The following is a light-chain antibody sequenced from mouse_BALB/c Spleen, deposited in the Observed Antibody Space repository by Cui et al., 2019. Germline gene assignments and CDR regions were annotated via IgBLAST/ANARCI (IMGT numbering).Light chain of an antibody. CDR2: KAS. CDR3: QQGQSYPRT. CDR1: QNINVW. Sequence: DIQMNQSPSSLSASLGDTITITCHASQNINVWLSWYQQKPGNIPELLIYKASNLHTGVPSRFSGSGSGTGFTLTISSLQPEDIATYYCQQGQSYPRTFGGGTKLEIK. V-gene: IGKV13-85*01. J-gene: IGKJ1*01.